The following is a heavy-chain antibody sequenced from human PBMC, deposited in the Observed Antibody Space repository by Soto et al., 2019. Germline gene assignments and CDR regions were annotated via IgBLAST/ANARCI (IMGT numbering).Heavy chain of an antibody. CDR1: GGSVNSYYW. CDR2: IDWEDEK. V-gene: IGHV2-70*18. J-gene: IGHJ4*02. D-gene: IGHD1-26*01. Sequence: TLSLTCTVSGGSVNSYYWSWIRQPPGKGLEWLALIDWEDEKYFSTSLQTRLSIFKDSSKSHVLLTITNVGPLDSATYFCARVSGSFQKGFDSWGQGTLVTVSS. CDR3: ARVSGSFQKGFDS.